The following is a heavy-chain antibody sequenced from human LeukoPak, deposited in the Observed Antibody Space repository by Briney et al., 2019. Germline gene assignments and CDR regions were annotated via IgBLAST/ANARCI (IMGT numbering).Heavy chain of an antibody. J-gene: IGHJ4*02. CDR1: GFTFSSYA. CDR2: ISGSGGST. Sequence: GGSLRLSCAASGFTFSSYAMSWVRQAPGKGLEWVSAISGSGGSTYYADSVKGRFTISRDNSKNTLYLQMNSLRAEDTAVYYCAKVMVAGNIRVGYYFDYWGQGTLVTVSS. V-gene: IGHV3-23*01. D-gene: IGHD6-19*01. CDR3: AKVMVAGNIRVGYYFDY.